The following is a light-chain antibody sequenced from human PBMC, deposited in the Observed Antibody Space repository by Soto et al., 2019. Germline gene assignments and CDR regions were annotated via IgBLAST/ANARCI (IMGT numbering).Light chain of an antibody. CDR3: CSYAGSRTHVL. CDR1: SSDVGSYNL. Sequence: QSALTQPASVSGSPGQSITISCIGTSSDVGSYNLVSWYQQHPGKAPKVLIYEVSERPSGVSNRFSGSKSVNTASLTISGHHAEYEGEYISCSYAGSRTHVLFGGGTKLTVL. CDR2: EVS. J-gene: IGLJ2*01. V-gene: IGLV2-23*02.